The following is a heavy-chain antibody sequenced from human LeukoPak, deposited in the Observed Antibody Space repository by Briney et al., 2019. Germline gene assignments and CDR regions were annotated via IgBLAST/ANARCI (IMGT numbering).Heavy chain of an antibody. V-gene: IGHV4-59*01. CDR2: INYSGST. CDR1: GGSISSYY. D-gene: IGHD3-3*01. CDR3: ARVKGVTNDFWSGYYTGGAFDI. Sequence: PSETLSLTCTVSGGSISSYYWSWIRQPPGKGLEWRGYINYSGSTNYNPSLKSRVTISVDTSKNQFSLKLSSVTAADTAVYYCARVKGVTNDFWSGYYTGGAFDIWGQGTMVTVSS. J-gene: IGHJ3*02.